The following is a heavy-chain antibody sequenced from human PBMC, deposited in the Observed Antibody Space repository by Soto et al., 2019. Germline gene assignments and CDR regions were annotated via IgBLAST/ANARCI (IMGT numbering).Heavy chain of an antibody. D-gene: IGHD1-26*01. J-gene: IGHJ4*02. V-gene: IGHV4-59*01. Sequence: SETLSLTCTVSGGSISSYYWSWIRQSPGKGLEWIGYIYYSGSTNYNPSLKSRVTISVDTSKNTLYLQMNSLRAEDTSVYYCAKEGGLSGSYYISSSYYFDYWGQGTLVTVSS. CDR2: IYYSGST. CDR3: AKEGGLSGSYYISSSYYFDY. CDR1: GGSISSYY.